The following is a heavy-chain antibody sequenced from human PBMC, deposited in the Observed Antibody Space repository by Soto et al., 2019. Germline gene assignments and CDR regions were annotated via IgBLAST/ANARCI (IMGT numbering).Heavy chain of an antibody. J-gene: IGHJ3*01. CDR3: AKEMYSSDSSGYYRAFDV. V-gene: IGHV3-30*18. CDR1: GFTFSDYG. Sequence: QVQLVESGGGVVQPGRSLRLSCAASGFTFSDYGMHWVRQAPGKGLEWVAVISYDGSNKYYADSVKGRFTISRDDSKNTLYLQMHSLRAEDTAVYYCAKEMYSSDSSGYYRAFDVWGLGTMVTVSS. CDR2: ISYDGSNK. D-gene: IGHD3-22*01.